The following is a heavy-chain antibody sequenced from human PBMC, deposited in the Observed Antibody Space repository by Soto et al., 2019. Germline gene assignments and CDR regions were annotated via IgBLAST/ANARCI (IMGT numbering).Heavy chain of an antibody. V-gene: IGHV1-69*06. CDR2: IIPFSGTV. CDR3: ARSSYESDAGFFGMDV. Sequence: QVQLVQSGAEVKKPGSSVKVSCKASGGSFMSQAISWVRQAPGQGPEWMGGIIPFSGTVTYTQRFQGRLTITADKTTTNAYMEITSLRSASTGAYYSARSSYESDAGFFGMDVWGQGTTVTVS. D-gene: IGHD3-22*01. CDR1: GGSFMSQA. J-gene: IGHJ6*02.